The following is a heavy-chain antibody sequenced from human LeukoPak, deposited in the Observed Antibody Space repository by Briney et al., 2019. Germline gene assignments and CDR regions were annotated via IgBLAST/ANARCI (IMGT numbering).Heavy chain of an antibody. D-gene: IGHD6-19*01. V-gene: IGHV1-18*04. J-gene: IGHJ4*02. Sequence: GASVKVSCKASGYTFTSYGISWVRQAPGQGLEWMGWISAYNGNTNYAQKLQGRVTMTTDTSTSTAYMELRSLRPDDTAVYYCARDMGIAVAGVLWYWGQGTLVTVSS. CDR2: ISAYNGNT. CDR1: GYTFTSYG. CDR3: ARDMGIAVAGVLWY.